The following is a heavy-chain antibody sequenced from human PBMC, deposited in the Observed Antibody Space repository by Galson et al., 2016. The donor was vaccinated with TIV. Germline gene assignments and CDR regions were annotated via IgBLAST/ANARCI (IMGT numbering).Heavy chain of an antibody. CDR2: VSSDYDT. Sequence: SLRLSCAASGFSVSDNYINWVRQAPGKGLEWVSIVSSDYDTNNADSVKGRFTMSRDNSKNTLYLHMSRLRVEDTAVYYCARERRHCGDNCYLSYYFAMDVWGQGTTVTVSS. CDR1: GFSVSDNY. CDR3: ARERRHCGDNCYLSYYFAMDV. J-gene: IGHJ6*02. V-gene: IGHV3-66*02. D-gene: IGHD2-21*01.